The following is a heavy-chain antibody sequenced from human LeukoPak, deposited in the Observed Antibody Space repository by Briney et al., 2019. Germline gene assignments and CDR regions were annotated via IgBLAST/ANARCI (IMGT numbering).Heavy chain of an antibody. D-gene: IGHD3-9*01. V-gene: IGHV3-23*01. CDR2: IGASGGST. CDR1: GFTFSSYA. CDR3: AKAEGYDILTGPDY. Sequence: GGSLRLSCATSGFTFSSYAMSWVRQAPGKGLEWVSGIGASGGSTYYADSVKGRFTISRDNSKNTLYLQMNSLRTEDTAVYYCAKAEGYDILTGPDYWGQGTLVTVSS. J-gene: IGHJ4*02.